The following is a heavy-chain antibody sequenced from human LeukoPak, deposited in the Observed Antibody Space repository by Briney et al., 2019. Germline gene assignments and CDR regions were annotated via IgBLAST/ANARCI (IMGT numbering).Heavy chain of an antibody. D-gene: IGHD2-8*01. J-gene: IGHJ4*02. CDR1: GGSINSYY. Sequence: SETLSLTCTVSGGSINSYYWSWIRQPPGKGLEWIGYIYYSGSTNYNPSLKSRVTISRDTSKNQFSLKLRSVTAADTAVYYCTSGGMVSGDYSGQGTLVTVSS. V-gene: IGHV4-59*01. CDR3: TSGGMVSGDY. CDR2: IYYSGST.